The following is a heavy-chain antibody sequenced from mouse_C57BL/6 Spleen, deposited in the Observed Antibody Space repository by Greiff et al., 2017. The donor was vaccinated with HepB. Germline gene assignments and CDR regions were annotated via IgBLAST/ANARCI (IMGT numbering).Heavy chain of an antibody. V-gene: IGHV1-80*01. Sequence: QVQLKESGAELVKPGASVKISCKASGYAFRSYWMNWVKQRPGKGLEWIGQLYPGDGDTNYNGKFKGKATLTADKSSSTAYMQLSSLTSEDSAVYFCARGNGAWFAYWGQGTLVTVSA. CDR3: ARGNGAWFAY. J-gene: IGHJ3*01. CDR1: GYAFRSYW. CDR2: LYPGDGDT.